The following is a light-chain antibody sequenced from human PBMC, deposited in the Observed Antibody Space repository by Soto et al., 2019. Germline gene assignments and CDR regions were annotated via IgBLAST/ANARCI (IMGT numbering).Light chain of an antibody. J-gene: IGKJ1*01. CDR3: QQYVSWT. Sequence: EIVLTQSPGTLSVSPGERATLSCRASQSISSNYLAWYQQKPGQAPRILIYGASSRATGIPDRFSGSGSGTDFTLTINRLEPEDSAIYYCQQYVSWTFGQGTKVEIK. CDR2: GAS. V-gene: IGKV3-20*01. CDR1: QSISSNY.